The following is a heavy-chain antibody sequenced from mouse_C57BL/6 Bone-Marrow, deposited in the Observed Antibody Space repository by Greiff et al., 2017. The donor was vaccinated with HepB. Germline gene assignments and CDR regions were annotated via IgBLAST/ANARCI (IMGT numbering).Heavy chain of an antibody. CDR2: IHPSDSDT. V-gene: IGHV1-74*01. J-gene: IGHJ2*01. D-gene: IGHD2-1*01. CDR1: GYTFTSYW. Sequence: VKLQQPGAELVKPGASVKVSCKASGYTFTSYWMHWVKQRPGQGLEWIGGIHPSDSDTNYNQKFKGKATLTVDKSSSTAYMQLSSLTSEDSAVYYCASIWYLDYWGQGTTLTVSS. CDR3: ASIWYLDY.